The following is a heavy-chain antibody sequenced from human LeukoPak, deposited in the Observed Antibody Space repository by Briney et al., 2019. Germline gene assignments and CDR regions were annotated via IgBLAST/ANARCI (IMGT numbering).Heavy chain of an antibody. J-gene: IGHJ4*02. CDR2: INHSGST. Sequence: SETPSLTCAVYGGSFSGYYWSWIRQPPGKGLEWIGEINHSGSTNYNPSLKSRVTISVDTSKNQFSLKLSSVTAADTAVYYCARGRHRYGSGSNGFDYWGQGTLVTVSS. D-gene: IGHD3-10*01. CDR3: ARGRHRYGSGSNGFDY. V-gene: IGHV4-34*01. CDR1: GGSFSGYY.